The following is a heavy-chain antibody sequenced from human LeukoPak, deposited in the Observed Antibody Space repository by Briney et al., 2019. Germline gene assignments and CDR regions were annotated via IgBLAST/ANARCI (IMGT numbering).Heavy chain of an antibody. V-gene: IGHV4-4*02. Sequence: SETLSLTCSVSGDSISSNEWWSWVRQPPGKGLEWIGEVFHSGSTNFNPSLKSRVTISVDKSRNQFSLKLSSVTAADTAVYYCASIAVAGNWGQGTLVTVSS. D-gene: IGHD6-19*01. CDR1: GDSISSNEW. CDR2: VFHSGST. CDR3: ASIAVAGN. J-gene: IGHJ4*02.